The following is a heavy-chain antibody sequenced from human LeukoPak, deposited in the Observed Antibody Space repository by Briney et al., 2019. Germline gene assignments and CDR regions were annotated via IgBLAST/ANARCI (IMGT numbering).Heavy chain of an antibody. D-gene: IGHD3-22*01. CDR2: ISYDGSNK. J-gene: IGHJ4*02. Sequence: PGKSLRLSCAASGFTFSSYAMHWVRQTPGKGLEWVAVISYDGSNKYYADSVKGRFTISRDNSKNTLYLQMNSLRAEDTAVYYCAIAANYYDSSGSPLSDYWGQGTLVTVSS. CDR3: AIAANYYDSSGSPLSDY. CDR1: GFTFSSYA. V-gene: IGHV3-30-3*01.